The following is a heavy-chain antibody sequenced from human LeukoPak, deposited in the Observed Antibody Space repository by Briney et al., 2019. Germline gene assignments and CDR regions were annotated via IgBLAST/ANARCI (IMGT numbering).Heavy chain of an antibody. CDR1: GFTFRSYG. D-gene: IGHD2-15*01. J-gene: IGHJ4*02. CDR2: IWYDGSNK. CDR3: ATTRGVKGSYYFDY. Sequence: GGSLRLSCAASGFTFRSYGMHLVRQAPGKGLEWVAIIWYDGSNKYYADSVKGRFTISRDNSKNTLSLQMNSLRAEDTAVYYCATTRGVKGSYYFDYWGQGTLVTVSS. V-gene: IGHV3-33*01.